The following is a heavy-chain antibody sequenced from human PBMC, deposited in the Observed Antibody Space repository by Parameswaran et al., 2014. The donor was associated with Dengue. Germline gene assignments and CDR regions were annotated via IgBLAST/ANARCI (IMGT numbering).Heavy chain of an antibody. D-gene: IGHD2-15*01. Sequence: KWIRQPPGKGLEWVSSISSSSSYIYYADSVKGRFTISRDNAKNSLYLQMNSLRAEDTAVYYCAREFCSGGSCYNDWFDPWGQGTLVTVSS. V-gene: IGHV3-21*01. CDR2: ISSSSSYI. J-gene: IGHJ5*02. CDR3: AREFCSGGSCYNDWFDP.